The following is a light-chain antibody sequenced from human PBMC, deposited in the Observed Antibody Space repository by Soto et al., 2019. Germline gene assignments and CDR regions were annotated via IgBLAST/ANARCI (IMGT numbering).Light chain of an antibody. Sequence: DVQMTQSPSSLSASVGDRVSITCRASQSVANWLAWYQQKPGKARKSLIYETSTLQSGVPSRFSGSGSGAYFTLTINSLQPEDVATYYCQQYNNFPPTFGGGTKVEIK. V-gene: IGKV1D-16*01. CDR2: ETS. CDR1: QSVANW. CDR3: QQYNNFPPT. J-gene: IGKJ4*01.